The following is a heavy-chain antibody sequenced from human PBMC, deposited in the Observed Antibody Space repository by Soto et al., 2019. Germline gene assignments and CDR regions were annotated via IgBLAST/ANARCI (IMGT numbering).Heavy chain of an antibody. CDR1: GGSFSGYY. V-gene: IGHV4-34*01. CDR2: INHSGST. D-gene: IGHD1-7*01. CDR3: ARAHITGTTSFDY. J-gene: IGHJ4*02. Sequence: PSETLSLTCAVYGGSFSGYYWSWIRQPPGKGLEWIGEINHSGSTNYNPSLKSRVTISVDTSKNQFSLKLSSVTAADTAVYYCARAHITGTTSFDYWGQGTLVTAPQ.